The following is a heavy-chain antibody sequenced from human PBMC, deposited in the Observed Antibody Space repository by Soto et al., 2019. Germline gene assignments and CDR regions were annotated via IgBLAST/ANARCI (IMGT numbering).Heavy chain of an antibody. CDR2: IIPIFGTA. V-gene: IGHV1-69*01. CDR1: GGTFSSYA. Sequence: QVQLVQSGAAVKKPGSSVKVSCKASGGTFSSYAISWVRQAPGQGLEWMGGIIPIFGTANYAPKFQGRVTITADESTSTADVELSSLRSEDTDVYYCERSGERELERAIWGEGTMVTVSS. J-gene: IGHJ3*02. D-gene: IGHD1-1*01. CDR3: ERSGERELERAI.